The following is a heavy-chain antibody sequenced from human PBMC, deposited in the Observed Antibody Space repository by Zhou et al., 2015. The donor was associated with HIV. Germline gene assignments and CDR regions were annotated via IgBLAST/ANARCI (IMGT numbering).Heavy chain of an antibody. Sequence: VNLVQSGPEVERPGASVNIFCKASGYTFTYNSIHWVRQAPGQGLEWMGVINPDGAVTSYAPKFQGRLTMTSDTSTNTVFMTLNNLTSEDTALYFCARDNDPWGQGTQVTVSS. CDR2: INPDGAVT. J-gene: IGHJ5*02. CDR1: GYTFTYNS. V-gene: IGHV1-46*01. CDR3: ARDNDP.